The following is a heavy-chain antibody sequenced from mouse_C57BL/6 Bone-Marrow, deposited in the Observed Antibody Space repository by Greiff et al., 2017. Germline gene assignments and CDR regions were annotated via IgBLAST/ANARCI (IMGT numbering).Heavy chain of an antibody. CDR2: ISYSGST. CDR3: ARFKTTVVALYAMDY. CDR1: GYSITSDY. D-gene: IGHD1-1*01. Sequence: EVKLVESGPGLAKPSQTLSLTCSVTGYSITSDYWNWIRKFPGNKLEYMGYISYSGSTYYNPSLKRRISITRDTSTNQYYLQLNSVTTEDTATYYCARFKTTVVALYAMDYWGQGTSVTVSS. J-gene: IGHJ4*01. V-gene: IGHV3-8*01.